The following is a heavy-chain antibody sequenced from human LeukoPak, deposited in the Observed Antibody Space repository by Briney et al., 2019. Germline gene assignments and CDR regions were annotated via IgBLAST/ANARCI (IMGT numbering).Heavy chain of an antibody. J-gene: IGHJ4*02. D-gene: IGHD1-26*01. CDR3: ATAPSGSYFDY. V-gene: IGHV3-23*01. CDR1: GFTFSSYP. Sequence: GGSLRLSCAASGFTFSSYPMTWVRQAPGKGPEWVSFISDSGGITYYADSVKGRFTISRDNSKNTLYLQMNSLRAEDTAVYYCATAPSGSYFDYWGQGTLVTVSS. CDR2: ISDSGGIT.